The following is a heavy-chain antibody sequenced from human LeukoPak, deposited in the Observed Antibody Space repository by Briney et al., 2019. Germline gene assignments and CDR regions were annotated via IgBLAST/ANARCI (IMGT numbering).Heavy chain of an antibody. J-gene: IGHJ4*02. V-gene: IGHV1-2*02. D-gene: IGHD6-13*01. CDR3: AKVRDRLSSFYPAA. CDR2: INPHSGGR. CDR1: GYTFTDYY. Sequence: ASVKVSCKASGYTFTDYYIHWVRQAPGQGLEWMGWINPHSGGRNSAQNFQGRVTMTRDTSISTAYLELSGLTSDDTAMYYCAKVRDRLSSFYPAAWGQGTLVTVSS.